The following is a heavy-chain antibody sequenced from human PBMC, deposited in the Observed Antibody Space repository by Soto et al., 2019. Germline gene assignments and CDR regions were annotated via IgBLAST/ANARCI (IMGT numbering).Heavy chain of an antibody. V-gene: IGHV3-33*01. CDR3: ARIGSWALNFDY. D-gene: IGHD6-13*01. CDR1: GFTFSNYH. J-gene: IGHJ4*02. Sequence: QVQLVESGGGVVQPGRSLRISCAASGFTFSNYHMHWVRQAPGRGLEWVAVIWNDGSNKYSADSVKGRFTISRDNSKNTLWLLMNSLRVEDTAVYYCARIGSWALNFDYWGQGTLVTVSS. CDR2: IWNDGSNK.